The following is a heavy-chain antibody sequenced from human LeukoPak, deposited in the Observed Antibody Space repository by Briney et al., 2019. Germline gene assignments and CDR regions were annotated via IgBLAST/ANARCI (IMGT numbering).Heavy chain of an antibody. V-gene: IGHV3-15*01. J-gene: IGHJ1*01. CDR1: GFTFSNYV. CDR3: TTVRGSSYQYFQR. Sequence: GGSLRLSCAASGFTFSNYVMHWVRQAPGKGLEWVGRIKSKTDGGTTDYAAPVKGRFTISRDDSKTTLYLQMNSLKSEDTAVYYCTTVRGSSYQYFQRWGQGTLVTVSS. CDR2: IKSKTDGGTT. D-gene: IGHD6-13*01.